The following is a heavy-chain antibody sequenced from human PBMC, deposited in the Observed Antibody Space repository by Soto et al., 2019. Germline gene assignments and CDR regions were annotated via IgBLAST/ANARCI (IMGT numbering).Heavy chain of an antibody. CDR1: GFTFSSYG. CDR2: IWYDGSNE. CDR3: ARDEDSSGTGSFQH. J-gene: IGHJ1*01. Sequence: QVQLVESGGGVVQPGRSLRLSCAASGFTFSSYGMHWVRQAPGKGLEWVALIWYDGSNEYYVDSVKGRFTISRDNSKNTLFLQMNSLGAEDTAMYYCARDEDSSGTGSFQHWGQGTLVTVSS. V-gene: IGHV3-33*01. D-gene: IGHD6-19*01.